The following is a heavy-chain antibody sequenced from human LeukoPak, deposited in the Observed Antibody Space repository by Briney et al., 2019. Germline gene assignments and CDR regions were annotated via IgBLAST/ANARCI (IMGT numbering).Heavy chain of an antibody. J-gene: IGHJ4*02. CDR3: ARGGHYDYVWGRYRQKDGFDY. D-gene: IGHD3-16*02. CDR1: GFTFSSYA. Sequence: GGSLRLSCAASGFTFSSYAMSWVRQVPGKGLEWVSGISGSGANIYYADSVKGRFTISRDNSKNTLYLQMNSLRAEDTAVYYCARGGHYDYVWGRYRQKDGFDYWGQGTLVTVSS. CDR2: ISGSGANI. V-gene: IGHV3-23*01.